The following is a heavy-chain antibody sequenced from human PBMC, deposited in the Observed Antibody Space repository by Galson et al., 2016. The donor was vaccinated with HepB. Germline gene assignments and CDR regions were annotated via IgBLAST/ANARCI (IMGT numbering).Heavy chain of an antibody. J-gene: IGHJ4*02. CDR2: GYKNGNT. CDR1: GDSVTSGDVW. CDR3: VRQVGGRRYYFDN. Sequence: SETLSLTCTVSGDSVTSGDVWWGWIRQPPTKGLEWIGIGYKNGNTQYNPSLKSRVSISVDTSKNQFSLWLSSVTAKDTALYYCVRQVGGRRYYFDNWGQGTLVTVSS. V-gene: IGHV4-39*01. D-gene: IGHD2-15*01.